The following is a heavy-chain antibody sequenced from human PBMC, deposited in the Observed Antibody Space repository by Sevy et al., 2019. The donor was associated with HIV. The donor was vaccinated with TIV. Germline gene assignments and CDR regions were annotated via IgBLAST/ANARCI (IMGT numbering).Heavy chain of an antibody. J-gene: IGHJ4*02. V-gene: IGHV3-15*01. D-gene: IGHD2-15*01. CDR3: TGAALLFDY. CDR1: GFSFTNAW. Sequence: GGSLRLSCAASGFSFTNAWMTWVRQAPGKGLDWVGRIKSKSDGGTTDYAAPVRGRFTISREDSENTLFLQMNSLKTEDTAIYYCTGAALLFDYWGQGTLVTVSS. CDR2: IKSKSDGGTT.